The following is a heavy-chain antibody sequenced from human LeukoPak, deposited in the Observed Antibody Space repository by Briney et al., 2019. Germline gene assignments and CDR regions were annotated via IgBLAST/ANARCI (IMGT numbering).Heavy chain of an antibody. CDR2: TWYDGSNR. CDR3: ARGKREVLNTRVFDY. V-gene: IGHV3-33*01. Sequence: GRSLRLSCAASGFTFSSYGMHWVRQAPGKGLEWVAVTWYDGSNRYYADSVKGRFTISRDNSKNTLYLQLNSLRAEDTAVYYCARGKREVLNTRVFDYWGQGTLVTVSS. D-gene: IGHD1-26*01. J-gene: IGHJ4*02. CDR1: GFTFSSYG.